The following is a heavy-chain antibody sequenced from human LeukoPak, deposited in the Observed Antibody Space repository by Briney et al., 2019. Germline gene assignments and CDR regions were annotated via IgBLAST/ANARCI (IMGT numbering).Heavy chain of an antibody. Sequence: GGSLRLSCSASGFTFSTYAMHWVRQAPGKGLEYVSAISRNGGRTYYADSVKGRFTISRDNSKNTLYLQMSSLRSEDTAVYYCARDQGGNPFRLDYWGQGTLVTVSS. D-gene: IGHD4-23*01. CDR1: GFTFSTYA. CDR3: ARDQGGNPFRLDY. J-gene: IGHJ4*02. CDR2: ISRNGGRT. V-gene: IGHV3-64*04.